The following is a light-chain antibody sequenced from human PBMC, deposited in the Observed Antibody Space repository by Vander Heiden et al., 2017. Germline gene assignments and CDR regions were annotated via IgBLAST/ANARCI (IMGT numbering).Light chain of an antibody. CDR3: QQRTNWPPFT. Sequence: EIVSTQSPATLSLSPGERATLSCRASQSVSSYLAWYQQKPGQAPRLLIYDASNRATGIPARFSGSGSGTDFTLTISSLEPEDFAVYYCQQRTNWPPFTFGPGTKVDI. J-gene: IGKJ3*01. CDR2: DAS. V-gene: IGKV3-11*01. CDR1: QSVSSY.